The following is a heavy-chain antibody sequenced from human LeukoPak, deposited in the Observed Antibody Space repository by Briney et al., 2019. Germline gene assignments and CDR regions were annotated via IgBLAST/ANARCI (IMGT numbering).Heavy chain of an antibody. V-gene: IGHV3-7*02. CDR3: ASHYYDSSGYYYGMDV. D-gene: IGHD3-22*01. Sequence: GGSLRLSCAASGFTFSSYWMSWVRQAPGKGLEWVANIKQDGSEKYYVDSVKGRYTISRDNAKNSLYLQMNSLRAEDTAVYYCASHYYDSSGYYYGMDVWGQGTTVTVSS. CDR1: GFTFSSYW. J-gene: IGHJ6*02. CDR2: IKQDGSEK.